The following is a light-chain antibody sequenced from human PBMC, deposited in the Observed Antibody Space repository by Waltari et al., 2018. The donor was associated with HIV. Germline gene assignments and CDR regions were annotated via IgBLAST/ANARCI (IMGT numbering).Light chain of an antibody. CDR1: RTILYSSNNQNY. CDR2: WAS. Sequence: DIVMTQSPNSLAVSLGERATINCRSSRTILYSSNNQNYLAWYQQKPGQSPKVLIYWASTRASGVPDRFSGSGSGTKFSLTISSLQSDDVAVYFCQQYYTIGPTFGGGTKVE. J-gene: IGKJ4*01. CDR3: QQYYTIGPT. V-gene: IGKV4-1*01.